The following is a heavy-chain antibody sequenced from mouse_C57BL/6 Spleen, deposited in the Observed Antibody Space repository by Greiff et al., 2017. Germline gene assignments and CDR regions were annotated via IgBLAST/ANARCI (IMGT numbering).Heavy chain of an antibody. D-gene: IGHD1-1*01. CDR3: ATLLEGAMDY. Sequence: VMLVESGAELAKPGASVKLSCKASGYTFTSYWMHWVKQRPGQGLEWIGYINPSSGYTKYNQKFKDKATLTADKSSITAYMQLSSLTYEDSAVYYCATLLEGAMDYWGQGTSVTVSS. CDR2: INPSSGYT. V-gene: IGHV1-7*01. CDR1: GYTFTSYW. J-gene: IGHJ4*01.